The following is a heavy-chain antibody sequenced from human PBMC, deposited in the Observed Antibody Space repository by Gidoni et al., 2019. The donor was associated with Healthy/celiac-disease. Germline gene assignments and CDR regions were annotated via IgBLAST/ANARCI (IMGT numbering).Heavy chain of an antibody. V-gene: IGHV5-10-1*03. CDR2: IDPSDSDT. Sequence: VQSGAEVKKPGESLRISCKGSGYSCTSYWISWVRQMPGRGLDWMGRIDPSDSDTNYSPSFQGHVTISADKSISTAYLQWSSLKASDTAMYYCAIGLGGTTNSGYFDLWGRGTLVTVSS. J-gene: IGHJ2*01. CDR1: GYSCTSYW. D-gene: IGHD1-7*01. CDR3: AIGLGGTTNSGYFDL.